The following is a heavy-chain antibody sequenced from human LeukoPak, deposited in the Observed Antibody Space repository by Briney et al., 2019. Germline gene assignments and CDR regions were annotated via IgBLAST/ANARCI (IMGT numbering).Heavy chain of an antibody. CDR1: GGSISSYY. CDR2: INHSGST. J-gene: IGHJ6*03. Sequence: PSETLSLTCTVSGGSISSYYWSWIRQPAGKGLEWIGEINHSGSTNYNPSLKSRVTISVDTSKNQFSLKLSSVTAADTAVYYCARVIAARPHYYYYYYMDVWGKGTTVTVSS. V-gene: IGHV4-34*01. D-gene: IGHD6-6*01. CDR3: ARVIAARPHYYYYYYMDV.